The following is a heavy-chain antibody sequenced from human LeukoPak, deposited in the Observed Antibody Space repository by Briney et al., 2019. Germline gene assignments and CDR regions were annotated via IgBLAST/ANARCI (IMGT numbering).Heavy chain of an antibody. Sequence: SETLSLTCTVSGGSISSYYWSWIRQPPGKGLEWIGYIYYSGGTNYNPSLKSRVTISVDTSKNQFSLKLSSVTAADTAVYYCARGGYYYDSSGYLNFDYWGQGTLVTVSS. CDR3: ARGGYYYDSSGYLNFDY. D-gene: IGHD3-22*01. CDR1: GGSISSYY. J-gene: IGHJ4*02. V-gene: IGHV4-59*01. CDR2: IYYSGGT.